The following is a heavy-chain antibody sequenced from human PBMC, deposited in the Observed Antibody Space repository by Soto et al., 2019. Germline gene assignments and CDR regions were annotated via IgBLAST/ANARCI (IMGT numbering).Heavy chain of an antibody. CDR1: GGTFSSYA. D-gene: IGHD3-10*01. V-gene: IGHV1-69*13. CDR3: ARDRFKGGYYYSMDV. J-gene: IGHJ6*02. Sequence: SVKVSCKASGGTFSSYAISWVRQAPGQGLEWMGGIIPIFGTANYAQKFQGRATITADESTSTAYMELSSLRSEDTAVYYCARDRFKGGYYYSMDVWGQGTTVTVSS. CDR2: IIPIFGTA.